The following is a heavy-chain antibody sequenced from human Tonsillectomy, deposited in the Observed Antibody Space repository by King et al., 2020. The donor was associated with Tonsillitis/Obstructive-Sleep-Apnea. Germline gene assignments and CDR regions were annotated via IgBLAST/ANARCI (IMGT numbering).Heavy chain of an antibody. CDR3: TRSRHGSVSPRGYFYYGMDV. Sequence: QLVQSGGGLVKPGGSLRLSCAASGFTFSDVWMNWVRQAPGKGLEWVGRIKNKRDGGTTDYAAPVKGRFTISRDDSKNTVNLQMNSLQTEDRAVYYCTRSRHGSVSPRGYFYYGMDVWGQGTTVTVSS. CDR2: IKNKRDGGTT. V-gene: IGHV3-15*07. CDR1: GFTFSDVW. J-gene: IGHJ6*02. D-gene: IGHD3-10*01.